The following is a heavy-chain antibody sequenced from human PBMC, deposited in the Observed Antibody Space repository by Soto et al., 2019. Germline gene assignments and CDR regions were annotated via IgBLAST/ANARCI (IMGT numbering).Heavy chain of an antibody. CDR1: GFTFSSYA. V-gene: IGHV3-23*01. CDR3: AKGKGIAARPLGYYYYGMDV. CDR2: ISGSGGST. J-gene: IGHJ6*02. Sequence: GSLRLSCAASGFTFSSYAMSWVRQAPGRGLEWVSAISGSGGSTYYADSVKGRFTISRDNSKNTLYMQMNSLRAEDTAVYYCAKGKGIAARPLGYYYYGMDVWGQGT. D-gene: IGHD6-6*01.